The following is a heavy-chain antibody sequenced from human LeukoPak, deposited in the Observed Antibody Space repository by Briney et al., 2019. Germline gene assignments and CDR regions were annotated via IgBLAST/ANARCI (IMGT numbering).Heavy chain of an antibody. CDR2: MNSDTGYT. J-gene: IGHJ5*02. CDR3: TRGATQGLINWFDP. Sequence: ASVKVSCKASGYIFTSNDINWVRQAAGQGLEWMGWMNSDTGYTGYALKFHDRITLTRNTSISTAYMELSSLTSEDTAVYYCTRGATQGLINWFDPWGQETLVTVSS. CDR1: GYIFTSND. D-gene: IGHD2-21*01. V-gene: IGHV1-8*01.